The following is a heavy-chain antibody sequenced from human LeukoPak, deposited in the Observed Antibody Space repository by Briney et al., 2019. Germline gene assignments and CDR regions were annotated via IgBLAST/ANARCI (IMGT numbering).Heavy chain of an antibody. V-gene: IGHV4-4*07. CDR1: GGSISSYY. D-gene: IGHD3-3*01. CDR3: ARDTDPTDYDPRMDV. CDR2: IYTSGST. Sequence: SETLSLTCTVSGGSISSYYWSWIRQPAGKGLEWIGRIYTSGSTNYNLSLKSRVTMSVDTSKNQFSLKLSSVTAADTAVYYCARDTDPTDYDPRMDVWGQGTTVTVSS. J-gene: IGHJ6*02.